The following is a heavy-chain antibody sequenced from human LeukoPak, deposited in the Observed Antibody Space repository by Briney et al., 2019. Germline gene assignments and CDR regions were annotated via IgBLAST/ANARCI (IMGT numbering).Heavy chain of an antibody. V-gene: IGHV4-31*03. J-gene: IGHJ4*02. Sequence: SETLSLTCTVSGGSISSGGYYWSWIRQHPGKGLEWIGYIYYSGSTYYNPSLKSRVTISVDTSKNQFSLKLSSVTAADTAVYYCARGSGSYEEENFDYWGQGTLVTVSS. D-gene: IGHD1-26*01. CDR1: GGSISSGGYY. CDR3: ARGSGSYEEENFDY. CDR2: IYYSGST.